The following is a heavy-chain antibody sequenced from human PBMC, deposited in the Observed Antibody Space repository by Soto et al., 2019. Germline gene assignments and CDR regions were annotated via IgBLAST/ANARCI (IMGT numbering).Heavy chain of an antibody. CDR1: GGSISSGGYY. Sequence: SETLSLTCTVSGGSISSGGYYWSWIRQHPGKGLEWIGYIYYSGSTYYNPSLKIRVTISVDTSKNQFSLKLSSVTAAGTAVYYCARGPITGTTFFDYWGQGTLVTVSS. CDR3: ARGPITGTTFFDY. CDR2: IYYSGST. D-gene: IGHD1-7*01. V-gene: IGHV4-31*03. J-gene: IGHJ4*02.